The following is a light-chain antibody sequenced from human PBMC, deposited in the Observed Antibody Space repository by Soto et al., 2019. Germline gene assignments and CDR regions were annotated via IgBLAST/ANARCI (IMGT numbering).Light chain of an antibody. CDR3: QTYDNNSDYV. V-gene: IGLV1-40*01. CDR1: SSNIGAGYV. Sequence: SVLTQPPSVSGAPGQMVTISCTGSSSNIGAGYVVHWYQQLPGAAPKLLIFSDNNRPSGVPDRFSGSKSGISASLAITGLPTEYEPDYYCQTYDNNSDYVFGTGTKVTVL. J-gene: IGLJ1*01. CDR2: SDN.